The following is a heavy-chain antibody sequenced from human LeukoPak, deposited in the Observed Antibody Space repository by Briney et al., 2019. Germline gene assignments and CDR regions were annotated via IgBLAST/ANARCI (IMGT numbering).Heavy chain of an antibody. J-gene: IGHJ4*02. CDR2: IHSDGSST. V-gene: IGHV3-74*01. D-gene: IGHD3-22*01. Sequence: PGGSLRLSCAASGFTFSSYWMHWVRQAPGKGLVWVSRIHSDGSSTSYADSVKGRFTISRDNAKNTLYLQMNSLRAEDTAVYYCASHSGYYYDSSGYELDYWGQGTLVTVSS. CDR3: ASHSGYYYDSSGYELDY. CDR1: GFTFSSYW.